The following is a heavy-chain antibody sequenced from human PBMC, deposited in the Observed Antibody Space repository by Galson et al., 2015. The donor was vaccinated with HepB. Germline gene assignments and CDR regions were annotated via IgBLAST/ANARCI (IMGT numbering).Heavy chain of an antibody. J-gene: IGHJ5*02. V-gene: IGHV1-3*01. D-gene: IGHD2-15*01. CDR2: VNAGNGNT. Sequence: SVKVSCKASGYTFTSYAMHWVRQAPGQRLEWMGWVNAGNGNTKYSQKFQGRVTITRDTSASTAYMELSSLRSEDTAVYYCARERRMGWFDPWGQGTLVTVSS. CDR3: ARERRMGWFDP. CDR1: GYTFTSYA.